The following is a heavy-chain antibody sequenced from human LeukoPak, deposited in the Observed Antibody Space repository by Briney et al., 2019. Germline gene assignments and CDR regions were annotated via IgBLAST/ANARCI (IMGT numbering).Heavy chain of an antibody. V-gene: IGHV3-30*02. D-gene: IGHD6-13*01. CDR3: VQPQSRSSLYQYFHC. CDR2: IWHDGSNQ. Sequence: GGSLRLSCSASGFTFSSYGMHWVRQAPGKRLEWVAVIWHDGSNQYYSDSVKGRFTISRDNSKSTLYLQMNNVTPEDTAFYYIVQPQSRSSLYQYFHCWGQGTLVTVSS. J-gene: IGHJ4*02. CDR1: GFTFSSYG.